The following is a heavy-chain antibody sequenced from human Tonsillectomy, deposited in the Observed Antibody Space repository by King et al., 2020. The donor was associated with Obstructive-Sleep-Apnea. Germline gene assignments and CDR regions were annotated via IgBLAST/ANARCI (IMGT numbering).Heavy chain of an antibody. CDR1: GYTFTSYG. D-gene: IGHD4-17*01. CDR3: AREVSPGDGDYDGTGYYYGMDV. Sequence: QLVQSGAEVKKPGASVKVSCKASGYTFTSYGISWVRQAPGQGLEWMGWISAYNGNTNYAQKLQGRVTMTTDTSTSTAYMELRSLRSDDTAVYYCAREVSPGDGDYDGTGYYYGMDVWGQGTTVTVSS. CDR2: ISAYNGNT. V-gene: IGHV1-18*04. J-gene: IGHJ6*02.